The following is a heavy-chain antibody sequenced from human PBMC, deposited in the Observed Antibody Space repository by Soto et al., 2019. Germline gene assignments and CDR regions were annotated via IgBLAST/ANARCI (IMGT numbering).Heavy chain of an antibody. CDR1: GYTFTSYY. CDR3: ARAAADGNGRRMDV. V-gene: IGHV1-46*01. J-gene: IGHJ6*02. D-gene: IGHD6-13*01. CDR2: INPSGGST. Sequence: QVQLVQSGAEVKKPGASVKVSCKASGYTFTSYYMHWVRQAPGQGLEWMGMINPSGGSTTYTQKFQGRVTMTRDTSTSTVYMGLSSLTSEDTAVYYCARAAADGNGRRMDVWGQGTTVTVSS.